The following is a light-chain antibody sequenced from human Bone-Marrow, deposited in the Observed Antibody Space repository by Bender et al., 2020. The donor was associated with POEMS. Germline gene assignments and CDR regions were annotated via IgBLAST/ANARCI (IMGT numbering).Light chain of an antibody. V-gene: IGLV2-23*01. CDR2: EGS. Sequence: QSALTQPASVSGSPGQPITISCTGTSSDVGDYNFVSWHQQHPGKAPKLIIYEGSRRPSGLPDRFSGSKSGNMACLTVSGLQTVGEAHYYCSSDAANGVLFGGGARLTVL. J-gene: IGLJ3*02. CDR1: SSDVGDYNF. CDR3: SSDAANGVL.